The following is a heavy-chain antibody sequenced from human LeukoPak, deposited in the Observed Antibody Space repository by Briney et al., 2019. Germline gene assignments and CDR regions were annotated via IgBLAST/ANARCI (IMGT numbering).Heavy chain of an antibody. V-gene: IGHV3-30*01. J-gene: IGHJ4*02. CDR3: ARRGDRWLQSHFDY. D-gene: IGHD5-24*01. CDR1: GFTFSSYA. CDR2: ISYDGSNK. Sequence: GGSQRLSCAASGFTFSSYAMHWVRQAPGKGLEWVAVISYDGSNKYYADSVKGRFTISRDNSKNTLYLQMNSLRAEDTAVYYCARRGDRWLQSHFDYWGQGTLVTVSS.